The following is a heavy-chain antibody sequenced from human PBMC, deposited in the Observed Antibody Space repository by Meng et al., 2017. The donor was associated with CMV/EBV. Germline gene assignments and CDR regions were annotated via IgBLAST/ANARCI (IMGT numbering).Heavy chain of an antibody. CDR2: INHSGST. J-gene: IGHJ2*01. CDR3: ARGEIVVVPAAIRFNWYFDL. V-gene: IGHV4-34*01. CDR1: FSGYY. Sequence: FSGYYLSWIRQPPGKGLEWIGEINHSGSTNYNPSLKSRVTIAVDTSKNQFSLKLSSVTAADTAVYYCARGEIVVVPAAIRFNWYFDLWGRGTLVTVSS. D-gene: IGHD2-2*02.